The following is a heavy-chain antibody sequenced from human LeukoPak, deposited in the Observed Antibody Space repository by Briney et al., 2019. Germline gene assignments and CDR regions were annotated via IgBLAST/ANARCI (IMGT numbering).Heavy chain of an antibody. CDR1: GFSFRDYE. V-gene: IGHV3-48*03. Sequence: GGSLRLSCAASGFSFRDYEMNWVRQAPGKGLDWLSYISITSNTIHYADSVKGRFTISRDNAKNSLYLQMTSLRAEDTAVYFCAKDPRSMIQAFDIWGQGTMVTVSS. J-gene: IGHJ3*02. CDR3: AKDPRSMIQAFDI. D-gene: IGHD3-22*01. CDR2: ISITSNTI.